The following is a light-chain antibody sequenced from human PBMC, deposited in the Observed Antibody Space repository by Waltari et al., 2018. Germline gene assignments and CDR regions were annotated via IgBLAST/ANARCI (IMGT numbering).Light chain of an antibody. V-gene: IGKV1-39*01. CDR1: QSISTY. Sequence: DIQMTQSPFSLSASVGDRVSITCRASQSISTYLNWYQEKPGKAPKLLIYAASRLQSGVPSRFSGSGSWTDFTLTISSLQPEDFATFFCQQSYTSPWTFGQGTKVEI. CDR2: AAS. J-gene: IGKJ1*01. CDR3: QQSYTSPWT.